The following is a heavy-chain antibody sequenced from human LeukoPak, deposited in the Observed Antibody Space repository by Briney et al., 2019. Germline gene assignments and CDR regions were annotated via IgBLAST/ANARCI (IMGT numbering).Heavy chain of an antibody. D-gene: IGHD3-3*01. J-gene: IGHJ6*02. CDR3: ARWPCLREWFDYYGMDV. V-gene: IGHV4-61*02. Sequence: SETLSLTCTVSGGSISSGSYYWSWIRQPAGKGLEWIGRIYTSGSTNYNPSLKSRVTISVDTSKNQFSLKLSSVTAADTAVYYCARWPCLREWFDYYGMDVWGQGTTVTVSS. CDR1: GGSISSGSYY. CDR2: IYTSGST.